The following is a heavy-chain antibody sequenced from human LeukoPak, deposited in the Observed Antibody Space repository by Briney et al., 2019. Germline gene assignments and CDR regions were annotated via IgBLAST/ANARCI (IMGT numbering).Heavy chain of an antibody. Sequence: GGSLRLSCAASGFTFSSYSMNWVRQAPGKGLEWVSSISSSSSYIYYADSVKGRFTISRDNAKNSLYLQMNSLRAEDTALYHCARGRMVRGVIGAFDIWGQGTMVTVSS. D-gene: IGHD3-10*01. V-gene: IGHV3-21*04. J-gene: IGHJ3*02. CDR3: ARGRMVRGVIGAFDI. CDR2: ISSSSSYI. CDR1: GFTFSSYS.